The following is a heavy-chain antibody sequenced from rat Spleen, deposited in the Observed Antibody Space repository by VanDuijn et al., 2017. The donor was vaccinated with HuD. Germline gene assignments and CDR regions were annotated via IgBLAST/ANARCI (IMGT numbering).Heavy chain of an antibody. Sequence: EVQLVEPGGGLVQPGWSLKLSCAASGFTFSNYYMAWVRQAPTKGLEWVASISYDGSSTYYRDSVKGRFTISRDNAKSTLYLQMDSLRSEDTATYYCTTGDSWGQGVMVTVSS. V-gene: IGHV5-20*01. J-gene: IGHJ2*01. CDR2: ISYDGSST. CDR1: GFTFSNYY. CDR3: TTGDS.